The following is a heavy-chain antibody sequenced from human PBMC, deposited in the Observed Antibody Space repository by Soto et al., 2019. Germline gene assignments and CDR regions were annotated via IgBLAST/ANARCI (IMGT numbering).Heavy chain of an antibody. V-gene: IGHV4-59*01. D-gene: IGHD3-3*01. J-gene: IGHJ5*02. CDR2: IYYSGST. CDR1: GGSISSYY. CDR3: ARFHDFWSGLNWFDP. Sequence: SETLSLTCTVSGGSISSYYWSWIRQSPGKRLEWIGYIYYSGSTDYNPSLKSRVTISADTSKDQFSLKLSSVTAADTAVYYCARFHDFWSGLNWFDPWGQGTLVTVS.